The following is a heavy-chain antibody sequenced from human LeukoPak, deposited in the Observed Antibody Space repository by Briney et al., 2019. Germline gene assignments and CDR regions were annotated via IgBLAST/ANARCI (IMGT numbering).Heavy chain of an antibody. CDR1: GFIFSSYS. CDR3: AIVFTSPQAFDI. CDR2: ISGSGGST. V-gene: IGHV3-23*01. J-gene: IGHJ3*02. Sequence: PGGSLRLSCAASGFIFSSYSMNWVRQAPGKGLEWVSAISGSGGSTYYADSVKGRFTISRDNSKNTLYLQMNDLRAEDTAVYYCAIVFTSPQAFDIWGQGTMVTVSS. D-gene: IGHD3-10*01.